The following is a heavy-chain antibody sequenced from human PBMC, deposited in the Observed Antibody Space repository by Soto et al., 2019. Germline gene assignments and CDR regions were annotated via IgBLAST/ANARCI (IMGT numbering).Heavy chain of an antibody. Sequence: SETLSLTCTVSGGSISSYYWSWIRQPPGKGLEWIGYIYYSGSTNYNPSLKSRVTISVDTSKNQFSLKLSSVTAADTAVYYCARAYGDYANLDYWGQGTLVTVSS. V-gene: IGHV4-59*08. CDR3: ARAYGDYANLDY. D-gene: IGHD4-17*01. CDR1: GGSISSYY. J-gene: IGHJ4*02. CDR2: IYYSGST.